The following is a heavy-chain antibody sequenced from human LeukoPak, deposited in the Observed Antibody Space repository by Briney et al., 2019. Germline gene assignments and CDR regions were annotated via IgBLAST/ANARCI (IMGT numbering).Heavy chain of an antibody. Sequence: ASVKVSCKASGYTFTSYGISWVRQAPGQGLEWMGWISAYNGNTNYAQKLQGRVTMTTDTSTSTAYMELRSLRSDDTAVYYCARAPLGYYYYYMDVWGKGTTVTVSS. V-gene: IGHV1-18*01. J-gene: IGHJ6*03. CDR3: ARAPLGYYYYYMDV. CDR2: ISAYNGNT. D-gene: IGHD3-16*01. CDR1: GYTFTSYG.